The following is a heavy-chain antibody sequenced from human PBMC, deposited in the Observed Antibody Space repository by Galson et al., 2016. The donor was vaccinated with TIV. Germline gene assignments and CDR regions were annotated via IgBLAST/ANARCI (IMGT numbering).Heavy chain of an antibody. CDR3: AREEDLHYYFDY. J-gene: IGHJ4*02. V-gene: IGHV1-69*04. CDR1: GGTFSTST. CDR2: IIPIVGIA. Sequence: SVKASCKASGGTFSTSTINWVRQAPGQGLEWMGRIIPIVGIAVYAQKFRGRVTITADKSTSTAHMELSSLRSEDTAVYYCAREEDLHYYFDYWGQGTLVTVSS. D-gene: IGHD4-11*01.